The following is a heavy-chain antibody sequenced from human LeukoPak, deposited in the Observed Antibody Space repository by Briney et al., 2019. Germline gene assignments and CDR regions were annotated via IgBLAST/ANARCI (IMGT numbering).Heavy chain of an antibody. Sequence: SETLSLTCAVSGYSISSGYYWDWIRQPPGKGLEWIGSIYHSGSTYYNPSLKSRVTISVDTSKNQFSLKLTSVTAADTAVYFCAARSWGYSAPDYWGQGTLVTVSS. D-gene: IGHD2-15*01. J-gene: IGHJ4*02. CDR2: IYHSGST. V-gene: IGHV4-38-2*01. CDR1: GYSISSGYY. CDR3: AARSWGYSAPDY.